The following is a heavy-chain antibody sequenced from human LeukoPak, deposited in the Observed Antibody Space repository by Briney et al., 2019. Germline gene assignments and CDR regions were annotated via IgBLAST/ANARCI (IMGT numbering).Heavy chain of an antibody. V-gene: IGHV4-34*01. CDR2: INHSGST. J-gene: IGHJ4*02. CDR3: ASVYEWRYYFDY. Sequence: SETLSLTCAVYGGSFSGYYWSWIRQPPGKGLEWIGEINHSGSTYYNPSLKSRVTISVDRSKNQFSLKLSSVTAADTAVYYCASVYEWRYYFDYWGQGTLVTVSS. D-gene: IGHD2/OR15-2a*01. CDR1: GGSFSGYY.